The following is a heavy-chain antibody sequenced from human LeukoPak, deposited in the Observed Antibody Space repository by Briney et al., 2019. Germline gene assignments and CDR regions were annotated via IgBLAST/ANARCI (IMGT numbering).Heavy chain of an antibody. J-gene: IGHJ5*02. D-gene: IGHD6-13*01. V-gene: IGHV4-59*08. Sequence: SETLSLTCTVSGGSTSSYYWSWIRQPPGKGLEWIGYIYYSGSTNYNPSLKSRVTISVDTSKNQFSLKLSSVTAADTAVYYCARQAARYSSYLWGQGTLVTVSS. CDR2: IYYSGST. CDR1: GGSTSSYY. CDR3: ARQAARYSSYL.